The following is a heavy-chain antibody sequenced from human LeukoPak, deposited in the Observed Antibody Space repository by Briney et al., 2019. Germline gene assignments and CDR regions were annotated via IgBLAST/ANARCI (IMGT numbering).Heavy chain of an antibody. J-gene: IGHJ4*02. CDR3: ARRIIAARRGSYFDS. Sequence: SETLSLTCTVSGGSISSYYWSWIRQPPGKGLEWIGYIYYSGSTNYNPSLKSRVTISVDTSKNQFSLKLSSVTAADTAVYYCARRIIAARRGSYFDSWGQGTLVTVSS. CDR2: IYYSGST. D-gene: IGHD6-6*01. V-gene: IGHV4-59*08. CDR1: GGSISSYY.